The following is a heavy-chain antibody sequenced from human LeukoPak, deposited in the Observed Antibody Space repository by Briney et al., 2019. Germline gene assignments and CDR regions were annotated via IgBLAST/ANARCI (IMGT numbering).Heavy chain of an antibody. Sequence: SETLSLTCAVSGDSVSSSNYYWSWIRQPPGKGLEWIGYIYYGGSTNYNPSLQSRVTILVDTSKSQFSLKLSSVTAADTAVYYCARLTRRSGNYFDYWGQGTLVTVSS. V-gene: IGHV4-61*01. CDR3: ARLTRRSGNYFDY. D-gene: IGHD1-1*01. CDR1: GDSVSSSNYY. J-gene: IGHJ4*02. CDR2: IYYGGST.